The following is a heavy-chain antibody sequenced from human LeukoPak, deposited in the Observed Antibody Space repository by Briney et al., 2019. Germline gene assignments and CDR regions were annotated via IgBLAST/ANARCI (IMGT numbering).Heavy chain of an antibody. CDR2: ITSDGSST. J-gene: IGHJ4*02. CDR1: GFTFSSYC. Sequence: GGSLRLSCAVSGFTFSSYCMYWVRQAPGKGLVWVSRITSDGSSTFYADSVKGRFTISRDNAKNTLYLQMNSLRAEDTAVYYCAGRRRDGYNYSDYWGQGTLVTVSS. V-gene: IGHV3-74*01. CDR3: AGRRRDGYNYSDY. D-gene: IGHD5-24*01.